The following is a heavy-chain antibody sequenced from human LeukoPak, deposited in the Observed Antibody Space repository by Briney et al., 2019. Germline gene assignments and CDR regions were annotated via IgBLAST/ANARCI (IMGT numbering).Heavy chain of an antibody. Sequence: GGSLRLSCAASGLTFSSYAMRWVRQAPGKGLEWVSGISGSGGSTYYADFVKGRFTISRDNSKNSLYLQMNSLRAEDTAVYYCARFAGGLREWGQGTLVTVSS. CDR3: ARFAGGLRE. J-gene: IGHJ4*02. D-gene: IGHD4-17*01. CDR2: ISGSGGST. V-gene: IGHV3-23*01. CDR1: GLTFSSYA.